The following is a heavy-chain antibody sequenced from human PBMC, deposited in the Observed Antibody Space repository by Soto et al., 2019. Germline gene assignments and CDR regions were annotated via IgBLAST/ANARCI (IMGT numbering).Heavy chain of an antibody. J-gene: IGHJ3*02. CDR3: ARDLGYSSSSWAFDI. CDR2: IYSGGST. V-gene: IGHV3-53*01. D-gene: IGHD6-6*01. CDR1: GFTVSSNY. Sequence: GGSLRLSCAASGFTVSSNYMSWVRQAPGKGLEWVSVIYSGGSTYYADSVKGRFTISRDNSKNTLYLQMNSLRAEDTAVYYCARDLGYSSSSWAFDIWGQGTMVTVSS.